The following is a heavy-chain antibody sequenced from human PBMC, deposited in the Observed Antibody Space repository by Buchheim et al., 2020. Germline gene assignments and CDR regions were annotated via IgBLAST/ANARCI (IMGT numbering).Heavy chain of an antibody. Sequence: EVQLVESGGGLVQPGGSLRLSCAASGFTVSSNYMSWVRQAPGKGLEWVSVIYSGGSTYYADSVKGRFTISRDNSKNTLYLQMNSLRAEDTAVYYCASSGAYYDILTGYYYFDYWGQGTL. J-gene: IGHJ4*02. CDR1: GFTVSSNY. D-gene: IGHD3-9*01. CDR2: IYSGGST. CDR3: ASSGAYYDILTGYYYFDY. V-gene: IGHV3-66*01.